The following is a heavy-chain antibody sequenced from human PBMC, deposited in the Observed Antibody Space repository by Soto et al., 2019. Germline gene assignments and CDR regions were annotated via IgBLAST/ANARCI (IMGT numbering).Heavy chain of an antibody. J-gene: IGHJ3*02. CDR1: GFTFSRDA. CDR3: VRDAADSGYAFDI. V-gene: IGHV3-33*01. D-gene: IGHD3-10*01. Sequence: QLVESGGGVVQPGRSLRHSCAASGFTFSRDAMHWVRQAPGKGLEWVAFIWNDGSNEYYADSVKGRAIISRDNSENTVYLQMNSLRGEDTAVYFCVRDAADSGYAFDIWGQGTMVTVSS. CDR2: IWNDGSNE.